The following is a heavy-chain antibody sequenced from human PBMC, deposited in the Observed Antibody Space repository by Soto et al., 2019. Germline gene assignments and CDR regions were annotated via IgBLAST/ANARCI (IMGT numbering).Heavy chain of an antibody. Sequence: GGSLRLSCAASGFTFSGSAMHWVRQASEKGLEWVGRIRSKPNSYATEYAASVQGRFTISRDDSKNTAYLHMNNLKTEDTAVYYCISFCSSCFFDYWGEGTPVTVSS. CDR1: GFTFSGSA. J-gene: IGHJ4*02. CDR3: ISFCSSCFFDY. CDR2: IRSKPNSYAT. D-gene: IGHD6-13*01. V-gene: IGHV3-73*01.